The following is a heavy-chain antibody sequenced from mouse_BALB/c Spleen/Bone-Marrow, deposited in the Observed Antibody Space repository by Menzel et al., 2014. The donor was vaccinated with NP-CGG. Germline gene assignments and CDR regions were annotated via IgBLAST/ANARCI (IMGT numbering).Heavy chain of an antibody. CDR2: IDPANGNT. V-gene: IGHV14-3*02. D-gene: IGHD1-1*01. J-gene: IGHJ2*01. Sequence: VQLQQSGAELVKPGASVKLSCTASGFNIKDTYMHWVKQRSEQGLEWIGRIDPANGNTKYDPKFQGKATITAVTSSNTAYLQLSSLTSEDTTVYYCARSYGSSPFDYWGQGTTLTVSS. CDR1: GFNIKDTY. CDR3: ARSYGSSPFDY.